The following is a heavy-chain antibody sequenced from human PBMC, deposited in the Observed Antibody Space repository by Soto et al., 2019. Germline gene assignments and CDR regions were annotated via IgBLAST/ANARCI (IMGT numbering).Heavy chain of an antibody. CDR1: SGSISTSSYY. V-gene: IGHV4-39*01. CDR3: ARRVHIGPYPSYFDY. CDR2: IYYSGYT. Sequence: SETLSLTCTVSSGSISTSSYYWGWVRQSPGKGLEWIGNIYYSGYTYYNPSLKSRITMSVDTSKNQLSLNLSSVTAADTAVYFCARRVHIGPYPSYFDYWGQGALVTVSS. J-gene: IGHJ4*02. D-gene: IGHD2-21*01.